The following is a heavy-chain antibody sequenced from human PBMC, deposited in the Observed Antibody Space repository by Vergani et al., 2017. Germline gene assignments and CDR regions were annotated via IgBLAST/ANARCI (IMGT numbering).Heavy chain of an antibody. J-gene: IGHJ4*02. CDR3: ASAPYYDXSGYYGVWRYYFDY. Sequence: QVLLVQSGAEVKKPGASVKVSCKASGYTFTSYAMHWVRQAPGQRLEWMGWINAGNGNTKYSQKFQGRVTITRDTSASTAYMELSSLRSEDTAVYYCASAPYYDXSGYYGVWRYYFDYWGQGTLVTVSS. V-gene: IGHV1-3*01. D-gene: IGHD3-22*01. CDR1: GYTFTSYA. CDR2: INAGNGNT.